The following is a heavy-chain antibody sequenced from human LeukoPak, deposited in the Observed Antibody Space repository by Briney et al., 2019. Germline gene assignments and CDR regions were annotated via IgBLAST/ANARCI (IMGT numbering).Heavy chain of an antibody. Sequence: PGGSLRLSCAASGFIFSNYWMSWVRQAPGKGLEWVANIKQDGSEKNYVDSVKGRFTISRDNAKNSLDLQMNSLRAEDTAVYYCAREARARGGFDQWGQGTLVTLSS. CDR3: AREARARGGFDQ. CDR1: GFIFSNYW. J-gene: IGHJ4*02. CDR2: IKQDGSEK. V-gene: IGHV3-7*04. D-gene: IGHD3-10*01.